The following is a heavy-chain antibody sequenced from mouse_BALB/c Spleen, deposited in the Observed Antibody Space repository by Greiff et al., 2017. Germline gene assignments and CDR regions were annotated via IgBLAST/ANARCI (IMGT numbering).Heavy chain of an antibody. CDR3: ASMITTDYYYAMDD. V-gene: IGHV14-3*02. CDR2: IDPANGNT. CDR1: GFNIKDTY. D-gene: IGHD2-4*01. J-gene: IGHJ4*01. Sequence: VQLQQSGAELVKPGASVKLSCTASGFNIKDTYMHWVKQRPEQGLEWIGRIDPANGNTKYDPKFQGKATITADTSSNTAYLQLSSLTSEDTSVYYCASMITTDYYYAMDDWGQGTSVTVSS.